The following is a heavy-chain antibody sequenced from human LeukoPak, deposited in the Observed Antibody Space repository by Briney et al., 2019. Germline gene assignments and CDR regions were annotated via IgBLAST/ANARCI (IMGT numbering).Heavy chain of an antibody. CDR1: GFTFSSYE. CDR3: ARVGVVVAATGNLWFDP. J-gene: IGHJ5*02. D-gene: IGHD2-15*01. V-gene: IGHV3-48*03. CDR2: ISSSGTTI. Sequence: GGSLRLSCAAPGFTFSSYEMNWVRQAPGKGLEWVSYISSSGTTIYYADSVKGRFTISRDNAKSSLYLQMNSLRAEDTAVYYCARVGVVVAATGNLWFDPWGQGTLVTVSS.